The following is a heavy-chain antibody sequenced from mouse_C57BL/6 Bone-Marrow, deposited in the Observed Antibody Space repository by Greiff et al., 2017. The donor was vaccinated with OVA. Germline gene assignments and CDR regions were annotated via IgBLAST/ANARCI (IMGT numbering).Heavy chain of an antibody. D-gene: IGHD1-1*01. V-gene: IGHV1-61*01. Sequence: VQLQESGAELVRPGSSVKLSCKASGYTFTSYWMDWVKQRPGQGLEWIGNIYPSDSETHYNQKFKDKATLTVDKSSSTAYMQLSSLTSEDSAVYYCARGGLIATGAYWGQGTLVTVSA. J-gene: IGHJ3*01. CDR2: IYPSDSET. CDR3: ARGGLIATGAY. CDR1: GYTFTSYW.